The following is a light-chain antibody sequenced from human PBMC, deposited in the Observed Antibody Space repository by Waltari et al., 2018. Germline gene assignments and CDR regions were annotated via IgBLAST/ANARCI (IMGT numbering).Light chain of an antibody. CDR2: WAS. CDR3: QQYYSTPYT. V-gene: IGKV4-1*01. J-gene: IGKJ2*01. CDR1: QSINSW. Sequence: IQMTQSPSTLSASVGDRVSITCRASQSINSWLAWYQQKPGQPPMLPIYWASTRESGVPDRFSGSGSGTDFTLTISSLQAEDVAVYYCQQYYSTPYTFGQGTKLEIK.